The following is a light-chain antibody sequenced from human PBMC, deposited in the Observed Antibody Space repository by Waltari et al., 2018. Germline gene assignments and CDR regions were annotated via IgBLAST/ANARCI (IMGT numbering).Light chain of an antibody. CDR2: DVS. J-gene: IGLJ2*01. CDR1: RTDLGHYNF. Sequence: QSALTQPASVSGSPGQPITIPCPGSRTDLGHYNFVSWYQPSPGTAPKLILYDVSNRPSGISSRFSGSKSATTASLTISGLQAEDEADYYCSSYTTKNTLLFGGGTKLTVL. V-gene: IGLV2-14*03. CDR3: SSYTTKNTLL.